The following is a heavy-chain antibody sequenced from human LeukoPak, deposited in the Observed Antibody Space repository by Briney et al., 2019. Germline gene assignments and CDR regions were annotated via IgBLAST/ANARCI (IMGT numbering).Heavy chain of an antibody. D-gene: IGHD1-26*01. CDR1: GISFNYAW. Sequence: GGSLRLSCTASGISFNYAWMTWVRQAPGKGLEWVGRIRDKTGGGTSDYAAPVKGRFTISRDDSKNMLYLQMNSLRTEDTGVYYCTSARRELENIWGQGTLVTVSS. V-gene: IGHV3-15*01. J-gene: IGHJ4*02. CDR2: IRDKTGGGTS. CDR3: TSARRELENI.